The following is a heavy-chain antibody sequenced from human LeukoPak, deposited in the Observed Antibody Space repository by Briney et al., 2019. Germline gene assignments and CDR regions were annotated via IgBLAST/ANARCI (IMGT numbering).Heavy chain of an antibody. CDR1: GGSISSGGYY. CDR3: ARGYNWNSHFDY. D-gene: IGHD1-7*01. Sequence: PSETLSLTCTVSGGSISSGGYYWSWIRQHPGKGLEWIEYIYYSGSTYYNPSLKSRVSISVDTSKNQFSLKLSSVTAADTAVYYCARGYNWNSHFDYWGQGTLVTVSS. J-gene: IGHJ4*02. CDR2: IYYSGST. V-gene: IGHV4-31*03.